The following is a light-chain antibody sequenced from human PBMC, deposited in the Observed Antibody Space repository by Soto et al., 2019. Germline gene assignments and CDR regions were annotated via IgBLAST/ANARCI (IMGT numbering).Light chain of an antibody. Sequence: EIVMTQSPATLSVSPGERATLSCRASQSVSNNLAWYQQKPGQAPRLLIYHASTRATGIPARFSGSGSGTELTLTICSLQAEDFAVYYCQQYNKWPLTFGGGTKVEIK. V-gene: IGKV3-15*01. CDR2: HAS. CDR3: QQYNKWPLT. CDR1: QSVSNN. J-gene: IGKJ4*01.